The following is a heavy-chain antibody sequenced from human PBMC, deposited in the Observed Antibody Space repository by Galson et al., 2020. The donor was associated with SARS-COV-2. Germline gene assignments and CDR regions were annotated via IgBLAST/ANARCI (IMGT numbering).Heavy chain of an antibody. D-gene: IGHD1-26*01. CDR2: IYSAGNT. CDR1: GGSINSYY. J-gene: IGHJ3*01. Sequence: SETLSLTCSVSGGSINSYYWSWVRLSARKGLEWIGRIYSAGNTNYSPSLGSRVSMSVDTSKNQFSLKLKSVTAADTAVYYCVRDRHISTIVYAFDLWGPGTLVTVSS. CDR3: VRDRHISTIVYAFDL. V-gene: IGHV4-4*07.